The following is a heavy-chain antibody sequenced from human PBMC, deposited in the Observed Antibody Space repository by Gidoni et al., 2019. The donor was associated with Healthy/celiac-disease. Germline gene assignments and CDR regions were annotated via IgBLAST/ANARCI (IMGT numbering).Heavy chain of an antibody. CDR1: GFTFSNAW. D-gene: IGHD2-2*01. V-gene: IGHV3-15*01. CDR3: TTGDWVCSSTSCPYYYYGMDV. J-gene: IGHJ6*02. CDR2: IKSKTDGGTT. Sequence: EVQLVESGGGLVKPGGSLRLSCAASGFTFSNAWMSWVRQAPGKGLEWVGRIKSKTDGGTTDYAATVKGRFTISRDDSKNTLYLQMNSLKTEDTAVYYCTTGDWVCSSTSCPYYYYGMDVWGQGTTVTVSS.